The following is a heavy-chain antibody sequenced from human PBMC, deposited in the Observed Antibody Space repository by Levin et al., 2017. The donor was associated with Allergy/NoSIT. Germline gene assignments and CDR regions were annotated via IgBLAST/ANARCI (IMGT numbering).Heavy chain of an antibody. J-gene: IGHJ4*02. V-gene: IGHV3-11*01. D-gene: IGHD3-16*01. CDR3: ASDFTWGVFEY. CDR2: MSGTGGSE. Sequence: AGGSLRLSCAVSGFTVSDYFMTWIRQAPGKGLEWVSYMSGTGGSEYYADSVKDRFTISRDNAKNSLYLQMNSLRAEDTAVYFCASDFTWGVFEYWGQGTLVTVSS. CDR1: GFTVSDYF.